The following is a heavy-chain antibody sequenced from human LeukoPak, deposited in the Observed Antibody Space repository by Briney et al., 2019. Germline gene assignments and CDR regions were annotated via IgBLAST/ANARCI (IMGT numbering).Heavy chain of an antibody. V-gene: IGHV3-30-3*01. CDR1: GFTFSSYA. CDR3: AREISQIPSGSYYYYGMDV. D-gene: IGHD1-26*01. J-gene: IGHJ6*02. Sequence: PGRSLRLSCAASGFTFSSYAMHWVRQAPGKGLEWVAVISYDGSNKYYADSVKGRFTISRDNSKNTLYLQMNSLRAEDTAVYYCAREISQIPSGSYYYYGMDVWGQGTTVTVSS. CDR2: ISYDGSNK.